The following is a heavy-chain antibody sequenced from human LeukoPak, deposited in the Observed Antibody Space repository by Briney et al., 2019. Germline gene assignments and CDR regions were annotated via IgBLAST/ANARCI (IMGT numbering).Heavy chain of an antibody. V-gene: IGHV1-69*13. D-gene: IGHD6-6*01. Sequence: GASVKVSCKASGGTFSSYAISWVRQAPGQGLEWMGGIIPIFGTANYAQKFQGRVTITADESTSTAYMELSSLRSEDTAVYYCATHSSSSQLLSSLELHYYMDVWGKGTTVTVSS. CDR1: GGTFSSYA. CDR3: ATHSSSSQLLSSLELHYYMDV. J-gene: IGHJ6*03. CDR2: IIPIFGTA.